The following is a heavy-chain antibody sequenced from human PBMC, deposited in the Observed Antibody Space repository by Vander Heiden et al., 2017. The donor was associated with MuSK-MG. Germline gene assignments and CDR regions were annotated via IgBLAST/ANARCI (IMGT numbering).Heavy chain of an antibody. J-gene: IGHJ6*02. V-gene: IGHV5-51*01. CDR1: GYSFTSYW. D-gene: IGHD2-15*01. CDR3: ARLDIVVVVAATRTVRKYGMDV. CDR2: IYPGDSDT. Sequence: EVQLVQSGAEVKKPGESLKISCKGSGYSFTSYWIGWVRQMPGKGLEWMGIIYPGDSDTRYSPSFQGQVTISADKSISTAYLQWSSLKASDTAMYYCARLDIVVVVAATRTVRKYGMDVWGQGTTVTVSS.